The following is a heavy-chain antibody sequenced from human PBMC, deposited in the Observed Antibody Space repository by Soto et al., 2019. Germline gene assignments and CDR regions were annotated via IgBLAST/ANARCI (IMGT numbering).Heavy chain of an antibody. J-gene: IGHJ6*02. Sequence: SVKVSCKASGGTFSSYAISWVRQAPGQGLEWMGGIIPIFGTANYAQKFQGRVTITADESTSTAYMELSSLRSEDTAVYYCAMTGGAGPKRRKPYYYYGMDVWGQGTTVTVSS. CDR3: AMTGGAGPKRRKPYYYYGMDV. CDR2: IIPIFGTA. CDR1: GGTFSSYA. V-gene: IGHV1-69*13. D-gene: IGHD3-10*01.